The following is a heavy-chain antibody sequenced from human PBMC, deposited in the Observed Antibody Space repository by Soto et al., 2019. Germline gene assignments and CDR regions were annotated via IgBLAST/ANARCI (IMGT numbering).Heavy chain of an antibody. Sequence: QITLKESGPTLVKPTQTLTLTCTFSGFSLSTSGVGVGWIRQPPGKALEWLALIYWDDDKRYSPSLKSRLTITKDTSQNQVVVTMTNMDPVDTATYYCSSFVYSGYDFGYWGQGTLVTVSS. D-gene: IGHD5-12*01. CDR3: SSFVYSGYDFGY. V-gene: IGHV2-5*02. CDR1: GFSLSTSGVG. J-gene: IGHJ4*02. CDR2: IYWDDDK.